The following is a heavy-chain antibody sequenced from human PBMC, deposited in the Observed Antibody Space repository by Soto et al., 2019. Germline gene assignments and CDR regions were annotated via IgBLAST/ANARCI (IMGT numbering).Heavy chain of an antibody. CDR2: ISVSGGST. V-gene: IGHV3-23*01. Sequence: PGGSLRLSCVASGFMFSSYAMSWVCQPPGKGLQWVSTISVSGGSTYYADSVKSRFTVSRDNDKKTLYLQMNSLRAEDTAIYFCANIDSWSPRTMDVWGQGTKVTVSS. D-gene: IGHD3-3*01. CDR1: GFMFSSYA. CDR3: ANIDSWSPRTMDV. J-gene: IGHJ6*02.